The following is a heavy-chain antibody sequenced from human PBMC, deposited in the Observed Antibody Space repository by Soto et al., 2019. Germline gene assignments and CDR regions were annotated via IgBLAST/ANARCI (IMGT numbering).Heavy chain of an antibody. CDR2: IYPGDSDT. CDR1: GYSFTSYW. V-gene: IGHV5-51*01. J-gene: IGHJ3*02. D-gene: IGHD2-2*01. CDR3: ARRGYCSSTRFEYSSGWYPDALGI. Sequence: GESLKISCKGSGYSFTSYWIGWVRQMPGKGLEWMGIIYPGDSDTRYSPSFQGQVTISADKSISTAYLQWSSLKASDTAMYYWARRGYCSSTRFEYSSGWYPDALGIWGQGTMVTVS.